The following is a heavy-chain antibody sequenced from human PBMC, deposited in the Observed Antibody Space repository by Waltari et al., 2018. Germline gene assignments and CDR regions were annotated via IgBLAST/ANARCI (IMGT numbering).Heavy chain of an antibody. CDR2: INPNGEIT. D-gene: IGHD3-16*01. CDR3: ARGLYDFPRGGYLDY. CDR1: GYGFRGYY. Sequence: QVQLVQSGVEVKNPGASVTLSCKSSGYGFRGYYVHWVRQAPGQGLEYMGVINPNGEITNYAQKFQGRVTMTSDTSARIVYMGLKSLRSEDTAVYYCARGLYDFPRGGYLDYWGQGTLVTVSS. J-gene: IGHJ4*02. V-gene: IGHV1-46*01.